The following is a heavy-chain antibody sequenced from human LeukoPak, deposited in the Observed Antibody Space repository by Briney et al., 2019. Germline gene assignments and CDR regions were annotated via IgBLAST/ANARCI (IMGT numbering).Heavy chain of an antibody. CDR3: ARALRPGITIFGVVTIDAFDI. V-gene: IGHV3-7*03. CDR2: MKYDGSEK. J-gene: IGHJ3*02. Sequence: GGSLRLSCAASGFTFSSYWMSWVRQAPGKGLEWVANMKYDGSEKDYVDSVKGRFTISRDNAKNSLYLQMNSLRAEDTALYYCARALRPGITIFGVVTIDAFDIWGQGTMVTVSS. D-gene: IGHD3-3*01. CDR1: GFTFSSYW.